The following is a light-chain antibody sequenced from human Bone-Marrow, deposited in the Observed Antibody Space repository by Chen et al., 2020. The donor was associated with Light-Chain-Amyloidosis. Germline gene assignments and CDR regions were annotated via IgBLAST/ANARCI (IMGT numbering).Light chain of an antibody. CDR3: QQYYSYAVT. Sequence: DIQMTQSPSTLSASVGDRVTITCRASKSISSWLAWYQQKQGKAPKLLIYKASSLESGVPSRFSGSGSGTDFTLTISCLQSEDLETHVGQQYYSYAVTFGHGTTLEIK. CDR1: KSISSW. CDR2: KAS. J-gene: IGKJ2*01. V-gene: IGKV1-5*03.